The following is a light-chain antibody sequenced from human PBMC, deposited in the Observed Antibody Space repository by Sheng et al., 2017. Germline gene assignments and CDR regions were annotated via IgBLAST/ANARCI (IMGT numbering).Light chain of an antibody. CDR2: DVS. Sequence: QSALTQPASVSGSPGQSISISCTGTSSDVGDYNYVSWYLQNPGKAPKLIIYDVSNRPSGVSNRFSGSKSGNTASLTISGLQAEDEADYYCSSYTSSSTVIFGGGTKLTVL. J-gene: IGLJ2*01. CDR1: SSDVGDYNY. V-gene: IGLV2-14*03. CDR3: SSYTSSSTVI.